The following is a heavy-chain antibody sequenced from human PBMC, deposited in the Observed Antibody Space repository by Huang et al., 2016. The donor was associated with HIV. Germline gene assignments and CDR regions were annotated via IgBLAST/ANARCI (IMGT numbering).Heavy chain of an antibody. J-gene: IGHJ6*02. CDR3: ATKTAGMDI. CDR1: TFTFGAYW. Sequence: VASGGRSVQPGGSIKLSCVGSTFTFGAYWMSWVRQAQGKGLEWVANIKQDESEKYDVDSVKGRFNISRDNARKVLFLEMDDLRVEDTAIYFCATKTAGMDIWGQGTTVTVSS. V-gene: IGHV3-7*01. D-gene: IGHD1-7*01. CDR2: IKQDESEK.